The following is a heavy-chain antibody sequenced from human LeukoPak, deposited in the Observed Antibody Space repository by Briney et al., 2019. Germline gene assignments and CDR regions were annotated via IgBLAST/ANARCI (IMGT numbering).Heavy chain of an antibody. CDR3: ARDYYDSSGPPSYFDY. D-gene: IGHD3-22*01. Sequence: GGSLRLSCAASGFTFSSYSMNWVRQAPGKGLEWVSYISSSSSTIYYADSVKGRFTISRDNAKNSLYPQMNSLRDEDTAVYYCARDYYDSSGPPSYFDYWGQGTLVTVSS. CDR2: ISSSSSTI. J-gene: IGHJ4*02. V-gene: IGHV3-48*02. CDR1: GFTFSSYS.